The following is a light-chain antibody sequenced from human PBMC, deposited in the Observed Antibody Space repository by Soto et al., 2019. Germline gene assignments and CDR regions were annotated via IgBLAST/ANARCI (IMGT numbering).Light chain of an antibody. CDR3: QQYNSYPWT. CDR2: KAS. CDR1: QSISSW. V-gene: IGKV1-5*03. J-gene: IGKJ1*01. Sequence: DIHMTQSPSTLSASVGYRVTITCRASQSISSWLAWYQQKKGKAPKLLIYKASSLQSGVPSRFSGSGYGTEFNLTISSLQPDDFATYYCQQYNSYPWTFGQGTKVDIK.